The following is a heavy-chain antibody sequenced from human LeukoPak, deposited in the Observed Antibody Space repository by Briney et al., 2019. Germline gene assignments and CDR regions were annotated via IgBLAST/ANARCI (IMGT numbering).Heavy chain of an antibody. V-gene: IGHV3-48*04. CDR2: ISSSHSNI. D-gene: IGHD7-27*01. J-gene: IGHJ2*01. CDR3: ARTLGLRFFDL. CDR1: GFTFSSYA. Sequence: PGGSLRLSCAASGFTFSSYAMSWVRQAPGKGLEWISYISSSHSNIHYAGSVKGRFTISRDNAKNSLYLQMNSLRPEDTAVYYCARTLGLRFFDLWGRGTLVTVSS.